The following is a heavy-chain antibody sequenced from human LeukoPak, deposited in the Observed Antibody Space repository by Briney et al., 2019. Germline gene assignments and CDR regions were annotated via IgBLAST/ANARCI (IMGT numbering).Heavy chain of an antibody. J-gene: IGHJ4*02. V-gene: IGHV3-53*01. D-gene: IGHD5-18*01. CDR3: AKGRGYSSGAHDS. Sequence: GGSLRLSCAASEFSVSTRCMSWVRQAPGKGLEWVSVINSGGTTYYADSVKGRFTIFRDSLKNILYLQMKSLRAEDAAVYYCAKGRGYSSGAHDSWGQGTLVTVSS. CDR2: INSGGTT. CDR1: EFSVSTRC.